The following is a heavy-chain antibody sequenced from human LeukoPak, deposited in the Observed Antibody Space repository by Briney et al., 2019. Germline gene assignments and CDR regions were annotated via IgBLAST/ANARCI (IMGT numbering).Heavy chain of an antibody. V-gene: IGHV3-23*01. CDR2: VSGGGATGST. Sequence: QAGGSLRLSCAASGFTFSNYDMNWVRQAPGKGLEWVSAVSGGGATGSTSYADSVKARFTISRENSENTLYLQMNSLSAEDTAVYYCAKDADLWSGYFHYFDFWGQGTLVTVSS. CDR1: GFTFSNYD. D-gene: IGHD3-3*01. J-gene: IGHJ4*02. CDR3: AKDADLWSGYFHYFDF.